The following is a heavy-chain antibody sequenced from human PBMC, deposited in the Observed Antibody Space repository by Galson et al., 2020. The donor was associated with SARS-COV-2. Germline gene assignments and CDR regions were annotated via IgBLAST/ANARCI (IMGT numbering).Heavy chain of an antibody. D-gene: IGHD5-18*01. Sequence: LKISCAASGFTFSSYAMHWVRQAPGKGLEWVAVISYDGSNKYYADSVKGRFTISRDNSKNTLYLQMNSLRAEDTAVYYCAREGIAGYSYGGDAFDIWGQGTMVTVSS. J-gene: IGHJ3*02. CDR2: ISYDGSNK. CDR3: AREGIAGYSYGGDAFDI. V-gene: IGHV3-30*04. CDR1: GFTFSSYA.